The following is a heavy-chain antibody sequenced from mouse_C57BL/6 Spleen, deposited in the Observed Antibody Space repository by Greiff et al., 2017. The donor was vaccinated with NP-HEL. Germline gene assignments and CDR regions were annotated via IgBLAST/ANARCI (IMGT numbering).Heavy chain of an antibody. D-gene: IGHD2-3*01. CDR2: IDPANGNT. Sequence: EVMLVESVAELVRPGASVKLSCTASGFNIKNTYMHWVKQRPEQGLEWIGRIDPANGNTKYAPKFQGKATITADTSSNTAYLQLSSLTSEDTAIYYCARDGYYVGYYFDYWGQGTTLTVSS. CDR1: GFNIKNTY. J-gene: IGHJ2*01. V-gene: IGHV14-3*01. CDR3: ARDGYYVGYYFDY.